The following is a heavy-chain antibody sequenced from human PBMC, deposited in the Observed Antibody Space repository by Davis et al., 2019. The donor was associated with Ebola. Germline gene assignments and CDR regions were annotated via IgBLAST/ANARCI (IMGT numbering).Heavy chain of an antibody. J-gene: IGHJ3*01. CDR2: TQYDGQKQ. CDR1: GFTFSNYA. CDR3: AKDTVNVWFDV. Sequence: GESLKISCAASGFTFSNYAMHWVRQAPGKGLEWVAFTQYDGQKQLYADSVNGRFTISRDNSKNTLFLQMNSLRVEDTAIYYCAKDTVNVWFDVWGQGTMVTVSS. V-gene: IGHV3-30*02. D-gene: IGHD2-8*02.